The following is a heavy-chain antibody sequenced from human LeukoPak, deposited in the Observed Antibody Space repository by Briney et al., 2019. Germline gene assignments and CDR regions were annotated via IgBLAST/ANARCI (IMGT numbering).Heavy chain of an antibody. CDR2: MSTSTSKI. V-gene: IGHV3-21*04. J-gene: IGHJ3*02. Sequence: GGSLRLSCAASGFTFSSYRMNWVRQTPGKGLEWVSSMSTSTSKIYYADSVKGRFTISRDNAKNFLFLQMNSLRAEDTAVYYCARVLAGSAFDIWGQGTMVTVSS. CDR1: GFTFSSYR. D-gene: IGHD1-1*01. CDR3: ARVLAGSAFDI.